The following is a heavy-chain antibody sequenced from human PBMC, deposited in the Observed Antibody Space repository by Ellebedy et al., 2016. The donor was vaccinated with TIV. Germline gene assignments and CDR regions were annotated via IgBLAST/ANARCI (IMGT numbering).Heavy chain of an antibody. CDR1: GFTFSTYG. CDR2: IWYDGINK. Sequence: PGGSLRLSCAASGFTFSTYGMHWVRQAPGKGLEWVAVIWYDGINKYYGDSVKGRFTISRDNSKNTLFLQMNSLRAEDTAVYFCARDSKHSDYFLYGSSAMDVWGQGTTVTVSS. D-gene: IGHD2/OR15-2a*01. CDR3: ARDSKHSDYFLYGSSAMDV. V-gene: IGHV3-33*01. J-gene: IGHJ6*02.